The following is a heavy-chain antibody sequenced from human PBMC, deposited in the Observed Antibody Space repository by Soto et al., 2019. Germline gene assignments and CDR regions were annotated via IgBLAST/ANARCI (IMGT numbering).Heavy chain of an antibody. CDR3: ARGRGPAAGTPLHY. D-gene: IGHD6-13*01. CDR1: GFTFSNYA. CDR2: ISYDGSNK. V-gene: IGHV3-30-3*01. Sequence: QVQLVESGGGVVQPGRSLRLSCAASGFTFSNYAMHWVRQAPGKGLEWMAVISYDGSNKYYADSVKGRFTISRDNSKNTLYLQMNSLRADDTALYYCARGRGPAAGTPLHYWGQGTLVTVSS. J-gene: IGHJ4*02.